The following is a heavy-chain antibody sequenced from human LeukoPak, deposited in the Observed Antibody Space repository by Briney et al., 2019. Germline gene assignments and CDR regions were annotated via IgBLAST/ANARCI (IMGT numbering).Heavy chain of an antibody. CDR2: ISGSGGST. V-gene: IGHV3-23*01. CDR3: ANYYGSGSYFRSLPGDAFDI. CDR1: GFTFSSYA. J-gene: IGHJ3*02. D-gene: IGHD3-10*01. Sequence: GGSLRLSCAASGFTFSSYAMSWVRQAPGKGLEWVSAISGSGGSTYYAESVKGRFTISRDNSKNTLYLQMNSLRAEDTAVYYCANYYGSGSYFRSLPGDAFDIWGQGTMVTVSP.